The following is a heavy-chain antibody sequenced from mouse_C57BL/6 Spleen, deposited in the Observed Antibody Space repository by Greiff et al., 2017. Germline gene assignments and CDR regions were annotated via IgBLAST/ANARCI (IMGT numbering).Heavy chain of an antibody. D-gene: IGHD2-1*01. Sequence: QVQLQQPGAELVKPGASVKLSCKASGYTFTSYWMQWVKQRPGQGLEWIGEIDPSDSYTNYNQKFKGKATLTVDTSSSTAYMQVSSLTSEDSAVYYCARGGGNPSYAMDYWGQGTSVTVSS. CDR1: GYTFTSYW. CDR3: ARGGGNPSYAMDY. V-gene: IGHV1-50*01. J-gene: IGHJ4*01. CDR2: IDPSDSYT.